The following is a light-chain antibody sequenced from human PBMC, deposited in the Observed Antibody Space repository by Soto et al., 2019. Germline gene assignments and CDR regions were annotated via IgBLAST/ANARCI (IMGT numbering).Light chain of an antibody. CDR2: KAS. CDR1: QSIRSS. J-gene: IGKJ2*01. V-gene: IGKV1-5*03. Sequence: IQLTQSPSTLSASVGERVTIACRASQSIRSSLAWYQQKPGKAPNLLIYKASSLQTGVPSRFSGSGSGTEFTLTISSLQPDDFATYYCQQYNQYPYTFGQGTKLEIK. CDR3: QQYNQYPYT.